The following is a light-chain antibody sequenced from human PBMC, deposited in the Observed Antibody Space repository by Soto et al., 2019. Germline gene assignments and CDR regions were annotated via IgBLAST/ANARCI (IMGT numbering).Light chain of an antibody. CDR2: GAS. Sequence: EIVLTQSPGTLSLSPGERATLSCRASQSVSSSYLAWYQQKPCQAPRLLTYGASSRATGIPDRFSGSGSGTDYTLTIRRLEPEDFAVYYYKQYCSSQLTFGQGTKVEIK. CDR3: KQYCSSQLT. J-gene: IGKJ1*01. V-gene: IGKV3-20*01. CDR1: QSVSSSY.